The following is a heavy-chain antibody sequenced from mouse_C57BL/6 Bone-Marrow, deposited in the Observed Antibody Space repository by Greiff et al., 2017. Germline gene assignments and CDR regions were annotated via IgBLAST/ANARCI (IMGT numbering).Heavy chain of an antibody. CDR1: GYSFTGYY. J-gene: IGHJ2*01. V-gene: IGHV1-42*01. Sequence: VQLQQSGPELVKPGASVKLSCKASGYSFTGYYMNWVKQSPEKSLEWIGEINPSTGGTTYNQKFKAKATLTVDNSSSTAYMQLKSLTSDDSAVYYCARWGDYWGQGTTLTVSS. CDR2: INPSTGGT. CDR3: ARWGDY.